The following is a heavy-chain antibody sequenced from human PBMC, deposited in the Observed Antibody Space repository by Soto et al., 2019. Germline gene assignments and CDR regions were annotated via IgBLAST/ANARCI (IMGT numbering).Heavy chain of an antibody. CDR3: ARSYSSGWNWFDP. D-gene: IGHD6-25*01. CDR2: INPKNGDT. Sequence: ASVKVSCKASGYTFTGYYMHCVRQAPGQGLEWMGWINPKNGDTKYAQKFQGRVTMTRDTSINTAYMELSRLTSDDTAVYYCARSYSSGWNWFDPWGQGTQVTVSS. V-gene: IGHV1-2*02. CDR1: GYTFTGYY. J-gene: IGHJ5*02.